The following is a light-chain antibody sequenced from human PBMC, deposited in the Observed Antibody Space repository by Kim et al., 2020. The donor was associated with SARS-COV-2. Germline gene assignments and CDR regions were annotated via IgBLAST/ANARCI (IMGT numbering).Light chain of an antibody. J-gene: IGLJ1*01. CDR3: SSYTSSSTYV. CDR1: SSDVGGYNY. Sequence: QSALTQPASVSGSPGQSITISCTGTSSDVGGYNYVSWYQQHPGKAPKVMIYDVSKRPSGVSNRFSGSKSGNTASLTISGLQAEDEADYYCSSYTSSSTYVFGTGTKSPS. V-gene: IGLV2-14*01. CDR2: DVS.